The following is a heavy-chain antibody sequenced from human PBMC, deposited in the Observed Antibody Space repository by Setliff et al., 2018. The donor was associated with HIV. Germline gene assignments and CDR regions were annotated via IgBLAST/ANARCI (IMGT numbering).Heavy chain of an antibody. D-gene: IGHD2-2*01. Sequence: SETLSLTCTVSGGIISSDSFFWSWIRQPAGKGLEWIGHISATGSTNYNPSLKSRVTMSLDTSKNQFSLNLNSVTAADTAVYYCARTKDCSSTSCPGTHYYYYMDVWGKGTTVTVSS. CDR1: GGIISSDSFF. CDR3: ARTKDCSSTSCPGTHYYYYMDV. CDR2: ISATGST. J-gene: IGHJ6*03. V-gene: IGHV4-61*09.